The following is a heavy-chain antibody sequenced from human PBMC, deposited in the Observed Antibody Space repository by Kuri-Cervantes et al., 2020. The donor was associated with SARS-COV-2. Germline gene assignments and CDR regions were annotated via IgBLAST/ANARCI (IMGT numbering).Heavy chain of an antibody. CDR2: IRYDGSNK. Sequence: GESLKISCAASGFTFSSYAMHWVRQAPGKGLEWVAFIRYDGSNKYYADSVKGRFTISRDNSKNTLYLQMNSLRAEDTAVYYCATNLVPAAMPFDYWGQGTLVTVSS. V-gene: IGHV3-30*02. CDR1: GFTFSSYA. J-gene: IGHJ4*02. D-gene: IGHD2-2*01. CDR3: ATNLVPAAMPFDY.